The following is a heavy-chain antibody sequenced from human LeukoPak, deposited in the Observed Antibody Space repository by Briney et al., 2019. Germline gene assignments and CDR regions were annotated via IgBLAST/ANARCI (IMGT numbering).Heavy chain of an antibody. CDR1: GGSISSSSYY. D-gene: IGHD1-1*01. CDR2: IYYSGST. CDR3: ARAGPNNWSFLFDF. Sequence: SETLSLTCTVSGGSISSSSYYWGWIRQPPGKGLEWIGSIYYSGSTYYNPSLKSRVTISVDTSKNQFSLKLSSVTAADTAVYYCARAGPNNWSFLFDFWGRGTPVTVSS. J-gene: IGHJ4*02. V-gene: IGHV4-39*07.